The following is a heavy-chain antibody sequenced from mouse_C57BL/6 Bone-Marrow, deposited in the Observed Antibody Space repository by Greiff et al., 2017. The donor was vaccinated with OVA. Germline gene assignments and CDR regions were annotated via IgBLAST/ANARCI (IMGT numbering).Heavy chain of an antibody. CDR3: ARMVFYDGYYVDY. D-gene: IGHD2-3*01. J-gene: IGHJ2*01. CDR1: GFSLSTFGMG. V-gene: IGHV8-8*01. CDR2: IWWDDDK. Sequence: QVTLKECGPGILQPSQTLSLTCSFSGFSLSTFGMGVGWIRQPSGKGLEWLAHIWWDDDKYYNPALKIRLTISKDTSKNQVFLKIANVDTADTATYYCARMVFYDGYYVDYWGQGTTLTVSS.